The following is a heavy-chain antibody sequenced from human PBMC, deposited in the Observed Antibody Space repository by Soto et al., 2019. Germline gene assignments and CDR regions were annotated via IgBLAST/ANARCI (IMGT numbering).Heavy chain of an antibody. V-gene: IGHV2-26*01. J-gene: IGHJ2*01. CDR3: ARATYGDYGWYFDL. CDR1: GFSLSNARMG. CDR2: IFSNDEK. D-gene: IGHD4-17*01. Sequence: QVTLKESGPVLVKPTETLTLTCTVSGFSLSNARMGVSWIRQPPGKALEWLAHIFSNDEKSYSTSLKSRLTISKDTSKSQVVLTMTNMDPVDTATYYFARATYGDYGWYFDLWGRGTLVTVSS.